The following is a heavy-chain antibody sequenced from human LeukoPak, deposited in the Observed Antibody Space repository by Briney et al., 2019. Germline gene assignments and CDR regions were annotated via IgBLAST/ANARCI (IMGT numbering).Heavy chain of an antibody. CDR2: IIPIFGTA. CDR3: ARSYGGNFENFDY. D-gene: IGHD4-23*01. CDR1: GGTFSSYA. J-gene: IGHJ4*02. Sequence: SVKVSCKASGGTFSSYAISWVRQAPGQGLEWMGGIIPIFGTANYAQKFQGRVTITADESTSTAYMELSSLRSEDTAVYYCARSYGGNFENFDYWGQGTLVTVSS. V-gene: IGHV1-69*13.